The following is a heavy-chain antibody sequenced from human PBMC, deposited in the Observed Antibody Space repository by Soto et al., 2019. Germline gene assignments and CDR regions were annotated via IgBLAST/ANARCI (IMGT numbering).Heavy chain of an antibody. Sequence: SQTLSLTCAISGDSVSSNSAAWNWITQSPSRGLEWLGRTYYRSRWYNDYAVSVKSRITVNPDTSKNQFSLHLNSVTPEDTAVDFCVGTTALQWYLLAVWAQRTSVPVS. V-gene: IGHV6-1*01. J-gene: IGHJ6*02. CDR2: TYYRSRWYN. CDR3: VGTTALQWYLLAV. D-gene: IGHD1-7*01. CDR1: GDSVSSNSAA.